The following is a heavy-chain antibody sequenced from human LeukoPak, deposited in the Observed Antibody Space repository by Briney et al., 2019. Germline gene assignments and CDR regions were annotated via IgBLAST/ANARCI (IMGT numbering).Heavy chain of an antibody. CDR1: GGSFSGYY. CDR3: AREVGGYGYPFDY. V-gene: IGHV4-34*01. D-gene: IGHD5-18*01. Sequence: KSSETLSLTCAVYGGSFSGYYWSWIRQPPGKGLEWIGEINHSGSTNYNPSLKSRVTISVDTSKNQFSLKLSSVTAADTAVYYCAREVGGYGYPFDYWGQGTLVTVSS. J-gene: IGHJ4*02. CDR2: INHSGST.